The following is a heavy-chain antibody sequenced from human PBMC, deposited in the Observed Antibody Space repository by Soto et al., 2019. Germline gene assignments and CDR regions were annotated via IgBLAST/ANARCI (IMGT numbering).Heavy chain of an antibody. CDR3: ARLRVGYCSSTSCPPDWYFDL. D-gene: IGHD2-2*01. CDR1: GGSISSGDYY. Sequence: QVQLQESGPGLVKASPTLSLTCTVSGGSISSGDYYWSWIRQPPGKGLEWIGYIYYSGSTYYNPSLKSRVTISVDTSKNQFSLKLSSVTAADTAVYYCARLRVGYCSSTSCPPDWYFDLWGRGTLVTVSS. CDR2: IYYSGST. J-gene: IGHJ2*01. V-gene: IGHV4-30-4*01.